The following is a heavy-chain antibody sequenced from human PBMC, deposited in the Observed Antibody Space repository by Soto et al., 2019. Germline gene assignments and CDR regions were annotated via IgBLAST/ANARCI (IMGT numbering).Heavy chain of an antibody. V-gene: IGHV4-39*07. CDR3: VSYDRQSGRYSLDY. CDR1: GGSISSSSYY. D-gene: IGHD3-10*01. J-gene: IGHJ4*02. Sequence: PSETLSLTCTVSGGSISSSSYYWGWIRQPPGKGLEWIGSIYYSGSTYYNPSLKSRVTISVDTSKNQFSLKLSYVIAADTALYYCVSYDRQSGRYSLDYWGQGTLVTVSS. CDR2: IYYSGST.